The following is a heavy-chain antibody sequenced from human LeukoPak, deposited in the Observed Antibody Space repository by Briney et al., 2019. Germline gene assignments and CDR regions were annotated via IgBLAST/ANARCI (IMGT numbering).Heavy chain of an antibody. CDR2: IYYSGST. Sequence: SETLSLTCTVSGGSISSYYWSWIRQPPGKGLEWIGSIYYSGSTYYNPSLKSRVTISVDTSKNQFSLKLSSVTAADTAVYYCARYVDIVATIIDYWGQGTLVTVSS. D-gene: IGHD5-12*01. CDR1: GGSISSYY. CDR3: ARYVDIVATIIDY. V-gene: IGHV4-39*07. J-gene: IGHJ4*02.